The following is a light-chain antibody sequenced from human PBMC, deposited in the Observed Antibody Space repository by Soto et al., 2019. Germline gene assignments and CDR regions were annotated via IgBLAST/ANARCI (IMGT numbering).Light chain of an antibody. CDR1: QSVSID. CDR3: QQYGSTPLT. V-gene: IGKV3-15*01. Sequence: IVMTQSPSTLSVSPGERATLSCRASQSVSIDLAWYQQTPGQAPRLLIYRASIRDTDIPARFSGSGSETDFTLTISRLEPEDFAVYYCQQYGSTPLTFGGGTKVDIK. J-gene: IGKJ4*01. CDR2: RAS.